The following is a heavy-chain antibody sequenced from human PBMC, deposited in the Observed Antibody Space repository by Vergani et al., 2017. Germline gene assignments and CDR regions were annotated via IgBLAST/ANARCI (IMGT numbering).Heavy chain of an antibody. CDR2: ISYDGTQT. J-gene: IGHJ1*01. CDR3: ATKRCGTPGCQIGYFRE. CDR1: GFTSSYYG. D-gene: IGHD1-1*01. V-gene: IGHV3-30*03. Sequence: QVHLLESGGGVVQPGRSLRLSCVVSGFTSSYYGMHWVRQAPGKGLEWVAVISYDGTQTYYADSVKGRFTISRDNSKSTLYLQMNSLRTEDTAVYYCATKRCGTPGCQIGYFREWGQGTLVTVSS.